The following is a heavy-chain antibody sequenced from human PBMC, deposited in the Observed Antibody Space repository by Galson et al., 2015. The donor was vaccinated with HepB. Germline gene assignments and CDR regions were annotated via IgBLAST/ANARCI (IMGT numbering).Heavy chain of an antibody. CDR3: ARGGAREVTDY. Sequence: SCKASGYTFTSYYMHWVRQAPGQGLEWMGIINPSGGSTSYAQEFQGRVTMTRDTSTSTVYMELSSLRSEDTAVYYCARGGAREVTDYWGQGTLVTVSS. D-gene: IGHD5-18*01. CDR2: INPSGGST. V-gene: IGHV1-46*01. J-gene: IGHJ4*02. CDR1: GYTFTSYY.